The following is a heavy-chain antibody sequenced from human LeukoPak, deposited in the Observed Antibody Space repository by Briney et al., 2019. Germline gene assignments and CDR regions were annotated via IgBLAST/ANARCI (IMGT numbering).Heavy chain of an antibody. CDR1: GGSISSSSYY. V-gene: IGHV4-39*01. CDR2: IYYSGST. CDR3: ARMVVDLNSDY. Sequence: SETLSLTCTVSGGSISSSSYYWGWIRQPPGKGLEWIGSIYYSGSTYYNPSLKSRVTISVDTSKNQFSLKLSSVTAADTAVYYCARMVVDLNSDYWGQGTLVTVSS. D-gene: IGHD2-15*01. J-gene: IGHJ4*02.